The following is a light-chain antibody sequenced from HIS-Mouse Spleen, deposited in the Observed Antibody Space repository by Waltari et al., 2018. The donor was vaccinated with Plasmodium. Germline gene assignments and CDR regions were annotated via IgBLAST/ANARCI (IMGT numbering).Light chain of an antibody. CDR1: QSVSSN. V-gene: IGKV3-15*01. CDR2: GAS. Sequence: EIVMTQSQATLSVSPGERATLSYRASQSVSSNLAWYQQKPGQAPRLLIYGASTRATGIPARFSGSGSGTEFTLTISSLQSEDFAVYYCQQYNNWSFTFGPGTKVDIK. J-gene: IGKJ3*01. CDR3: QQYNNWSFT.